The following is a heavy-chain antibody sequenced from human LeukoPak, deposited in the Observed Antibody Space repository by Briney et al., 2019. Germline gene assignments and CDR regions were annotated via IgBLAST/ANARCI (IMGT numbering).Heavy chain of an antibody. J-gene: IGHJ6*02. D-gene: IGHD2/OR15-2a*01. V-gene: IGHV3-21*01. Sequence: PGGSLRLSCAASGFTFSSYSMNWVRQAPGKGLEWVSSISSSSSYIYYADSVKGRFTISRDNAKNSLYLQMNSLRAEDTAVYYCASLISQNDYYGMDVWGQGTTVTVSS. CDR2: ISSSSSYI. CDR3: ASLISQNDYYGMDV. CDR1: GFTFSSYS.